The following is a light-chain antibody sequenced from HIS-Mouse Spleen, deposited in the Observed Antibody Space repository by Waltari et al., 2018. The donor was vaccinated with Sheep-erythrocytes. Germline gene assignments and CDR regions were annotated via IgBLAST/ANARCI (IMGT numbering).Light chain of an antibody. CDR2: EGS. CDR3: CSYAGSSTPWV. CDR1: SSDVGSYNL. V-gene: IGLV2-23*01. J-gene: IGLJ3*02. Sequence: QSALTQPASVSGSPGQSITISCTGTSSDVGSYNLVSWYQQHPGKAPKLMIYEGSKRPSGVSNRFSGSKSGNTASLTLSISGLQAEDEADYYCCSYAGSSTPWVFGGGTKLTVL.